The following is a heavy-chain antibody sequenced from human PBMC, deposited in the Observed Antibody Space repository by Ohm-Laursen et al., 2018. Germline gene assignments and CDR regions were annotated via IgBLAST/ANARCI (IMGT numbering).Heavy chain of an antibody. J-gene: IGHJ2*01. CDR2: VYSSGST. CDR1: GGSISNYY. Sequence: GTLSLTCTVSGGSISNYYWSWIRQPPGKGLEYIGYVYSSGSTHYNPSLKSRITISVDTSKNQLSLKLTSVTAADTAVYYCARAKAAAAGLFDRWGRGTLVTVSS. CDR3: ARAKAAAAGLFDR. D-gene: IGHD6-13*01. V-gene: IGHV4-59*01.